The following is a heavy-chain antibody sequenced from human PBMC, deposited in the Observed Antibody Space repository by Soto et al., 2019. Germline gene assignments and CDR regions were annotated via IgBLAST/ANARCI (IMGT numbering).Heavy chain of an antibody. CDR1: GSIFSGYG. J-gene: IGHJ4*02. CDR3: ARDGIGGTVFRGFCDY. CDR2: IWDDGSNK. V-gene: IGHV3-33*01. D-gene: IGHD1-7*01. Sequence: QKYLVESGGGVVQPGGSLRLSCVASGSIFSGYGMHWVRQAPGKGLEWVAVIWDDGSNKYYAVSVKGRFTISRDSSKNMLYLQMESLRAEDTAVYYCARDGIGGTVFRGFCDYWGQGTLVTVSS.